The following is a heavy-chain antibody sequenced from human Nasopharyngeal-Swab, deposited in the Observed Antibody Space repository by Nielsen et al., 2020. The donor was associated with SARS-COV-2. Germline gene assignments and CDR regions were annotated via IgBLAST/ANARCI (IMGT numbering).Heavy chain of an antibody. J-gene: IGHJ3*01. V-gene: IGHV6-1*01. Sequence: SETLSLTCAISGDSFSNNRAAWSWIRQSPSRSLEWLGRTYYRSQWNYDYADSVRGRVTVNPDTSRDQVSLHLNSVTPEDTAVYYCARIQQQLPGIVWGQGTMVIVSS. CDR2: TYYRSQWNY. CDR3: ARIQQQLPGIV. D-gene: IGHD6-13*01. CDR1: GDSFSNNRAA.